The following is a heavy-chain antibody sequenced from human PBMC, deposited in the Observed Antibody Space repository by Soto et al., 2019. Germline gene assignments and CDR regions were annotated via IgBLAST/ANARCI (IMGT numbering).Heavy chain of an antibody. CDR3: ARELGTTGNYFDY. V-gene: IGHV3-66*01. Sequence: GGSLRLSCAASGFTVSRNYMSWVRQAPGKGLEGVSVIYSGGSTYYADSGKGRFTISRDNSKNTLYLQMNSLRAEDTAVYYCARELGTTGNYFDYWGQGTLVTVSS. CDR1: GFTVSRNY. J-gene: IGHJ4*02. CDR2: IYSGGST. D-gene: IGHD1-7*01.